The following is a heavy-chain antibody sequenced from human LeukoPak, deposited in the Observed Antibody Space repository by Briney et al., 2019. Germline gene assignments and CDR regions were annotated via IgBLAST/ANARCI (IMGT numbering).Heavy chain of an antibody. Sequence: PGGSLRLSCAASGFTFSSYWMSWVRQAPGKGLEWVANIKQDGSEKYYVDSVKGRFTISRDNAKNSLYLQMNSLRAEDTAVYYCARDKGSWYKYFDYWGQGTLVTVSS. CDR3: ARDKGSWYKYFDY. V-gene: IGHV3-7*01. D-gene: IGHD6-13*01. CDR1: GFTFSSYW. CDR2: IKQDGSEK. J-gene: IGHJ4*02.